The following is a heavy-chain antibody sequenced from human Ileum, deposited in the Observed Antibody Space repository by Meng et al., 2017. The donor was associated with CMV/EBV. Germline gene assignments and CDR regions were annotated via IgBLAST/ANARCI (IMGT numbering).Heavy chain of an antibody. Sequence: GESLKISCAASGFGFSAYAMSWVRQASGKGLEWVSTISGSGDSIYYADSVKGRFTISRDNSENTLYLQMNSLRAEDTAVYYCATTILSGSYFDYWGQGTLVTVSS. J-gene: IGHJ4*02. V-gene: IGHV3-23*01. CDR3: ATTILSGSYFDY. CDR1: GFGFSAYA. CDR2: ISGSGDSI. D-gene: IGHD1-26*01.